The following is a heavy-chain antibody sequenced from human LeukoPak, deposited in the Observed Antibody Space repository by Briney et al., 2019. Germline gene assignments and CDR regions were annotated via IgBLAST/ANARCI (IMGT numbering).Heavy chain of an antibody. D-gene: IGHD5-18*01. CDR1: GGSINSYY. J-gene: IGHJ4*02. CDR2: IYTSGST. Sequence: SETLSLTCTVSGGSINSYYWSWIRQPAGKGLEWIGRIYTSGSTNYNPSLKSRVTMSVDTSNNQFSLKLNSVTAADTAVYYCASGYNYDPFDYWGQGTLVTVSS. CDR3: ASGYNYDPFDY. V-gene: IGHV4-4*07.